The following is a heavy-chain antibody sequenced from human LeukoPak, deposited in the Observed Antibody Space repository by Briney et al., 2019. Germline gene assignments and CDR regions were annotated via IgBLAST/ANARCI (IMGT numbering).Heavy chain of an antibody. Sequence: GGSLRLSCAASGFTFSNAWMSWVRQAPGKGLEWVGRIKSKTDGGTTDYAAPVKGRFTISRDNAKNSLYLQMNSLRAEDTAVYYCARDYLWGQGTLVTVSS. CDR3: ARDYL. J-gene: IGHJ5*02. V-gene: IGHV3-15*01. CDR1: GFTFSNAW. CDR2: IKSKTDGGTT.